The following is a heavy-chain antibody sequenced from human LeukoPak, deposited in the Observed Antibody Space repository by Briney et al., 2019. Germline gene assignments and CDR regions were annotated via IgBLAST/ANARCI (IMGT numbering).Heavy chain of an antibody. V-gene: IGHV4-34*01. CDR1: GGSFSGYY. Sequence: AETLSLSCAVYGGSFSGYYWSWVRQPPGKGLEWLGEINHSGSSNYNPSLKSRITISVDTFNNQISLKLSSVTAADTAVYYCARVSHHMDVWGKGTTVTVSS. CDR2: INHSGSS. CDR3: ARVSHHMDV. J-gene: IGHJ6*03.